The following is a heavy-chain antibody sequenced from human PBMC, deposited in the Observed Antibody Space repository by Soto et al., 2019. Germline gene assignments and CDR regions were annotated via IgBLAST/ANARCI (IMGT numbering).Heavy chain of an antibody. V-gene: IGHV3-7*01. J-gene: IGHJ6*02. CDR2: IKQDGSEK. CDR3: ARARPYDSSGYYYRPSYYYYYYGMDV. CDR1: GFTFSSYW. Sequence: GGSLRLSCAASGFTFSSYWMSWVRQAPGKGLEWVANIKQDGSEKYYVDSVKGRFTISRDNAKNSLYLQMNSLRAEDTAVYYCARARPYDSSGYYYRPSYYYYYYGMDVWGQGTTVTVSS. D-gene: IGHD3-22*01.